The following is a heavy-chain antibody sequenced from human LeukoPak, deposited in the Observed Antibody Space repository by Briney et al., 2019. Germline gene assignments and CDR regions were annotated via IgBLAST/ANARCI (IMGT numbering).Heavy chain of an antibody. CDR2: IDSDGSSS. CDR3: ARDIVVVPAATPYYYYGMDV. V-gene: IGHV3-74*01. CDR1: GFTFSSYW. J-gene: IGHJ6*02. D-gene: IGHD2-2*01. Sequence: GGSLRLSCAASGFTFSSYWMHWVRQVPGKGPVWVSRIDSDGSSSTYADSVKGRFTVSRDNAKNTLYLQMNSLRAEDTAMYYCARDIVVVPAATPYYYYGMDVWGQGTTVTVSS.